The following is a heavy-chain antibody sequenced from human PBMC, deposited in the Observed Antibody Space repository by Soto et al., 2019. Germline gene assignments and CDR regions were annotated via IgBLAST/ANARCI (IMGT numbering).Heavy chain of an antibody. J-gene: IGHJ4*02. CDR2: TRNKASSYTT. CDR3: AREGSSSVPDCEY. Sequence: EVQLVESGGGLVQPGGSLRLSCAASGFSFSDYYINWVRQAPGKGLEWVGRTRNKASSYTTDYAAFVKGRFTISRDDSKXXXXXXXXSLKTEDTAVYYCAREGSSSVPDCEYCGQGTLVTVSS. D-gene: IGHD3-22*01. V-gene: IGHV3-72*01. CDR1: GFSFSDYY.